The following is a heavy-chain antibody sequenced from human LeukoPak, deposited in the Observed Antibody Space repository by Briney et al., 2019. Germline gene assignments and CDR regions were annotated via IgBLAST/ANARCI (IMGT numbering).Heavy chain of an antibody. D-gene: IGHD3-10*01. CDR1: GFTFSSYW. V-gene: IGHV3-7*01. CDR3: ARRGVRGSGSYYPY. CDR2: IKQDGSEK. J-gene: IGHJ4*02. Sequence: PGGSLRLSCAASGFTFSSYWMSWVRQAPGKGLEWVANIKQDGSEKCYVDSVKGRFTISRDNAKNSLYLQMNSLRAEDTAVYYCARRGVRGSGSYYPYWGQGTLVTVSS.